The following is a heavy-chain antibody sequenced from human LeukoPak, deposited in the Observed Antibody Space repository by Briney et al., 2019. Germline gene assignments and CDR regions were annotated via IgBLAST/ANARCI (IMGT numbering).Heavy chain of an antibody. V-gene: IGHV3-21*01. D-gene: IGHD6-19*01. CDR3: ARDRGPYSSGWYGEGY. Sequence: GGSLRLSCAASGFTFSSYSMNWVRQAPGKGLEWVSSISSSSSYIYYADSVKGRFTISRDNAKNSLYLQMNSLRAEDTAVYYCARDRGPYSSGWYGEGYWGQGTLVTVFS. CDR1: GFTFSSYS. CDR2: ISSSSSYI. J-gene: IGHJ4*02.